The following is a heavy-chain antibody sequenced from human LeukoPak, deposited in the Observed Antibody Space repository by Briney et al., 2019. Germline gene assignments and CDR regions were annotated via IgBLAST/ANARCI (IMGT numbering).Heavy chain of an antibody. CDR2: ISGSGGST. CDR3: AKGHDYGDFGYYFDY. CDR1: GFTFSSYG. V-gene: IGHV3-23*01. Sequence: PGGSLRLSCAASGFTFSSYGMSWVRQAPGKGLEWVSAISGSGGSTYYADSVKGRFTISRDNSKNTLYLQMNSLRAENTAVYYCAKGHDYGDFGYYFDYWGQGTLVTVSS. D-gene: IGHD4-17*01. J-gene: IGHJ4*02.